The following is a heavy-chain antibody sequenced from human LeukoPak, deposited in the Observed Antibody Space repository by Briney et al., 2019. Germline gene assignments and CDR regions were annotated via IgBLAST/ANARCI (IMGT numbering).Heavy chain of an antibody. CDR1: GGSFSGYY. D-gene: IGHD6-19*01. V-gene: IGHV4-34*01. Sequence: SETLSLTCAVYGGSFSGYYWSWIRQPPGKGLEWIGEINHSGSTNYNPSLKSRVTISVDTSKNQFSLKLSSVTAADTAVYYCARHEQQWLVPDYWGQGTLVTVSS. CDR3: ARHEQQWLVPDY. CDR2: INHSGST. J-gene: IGHJ4*02.